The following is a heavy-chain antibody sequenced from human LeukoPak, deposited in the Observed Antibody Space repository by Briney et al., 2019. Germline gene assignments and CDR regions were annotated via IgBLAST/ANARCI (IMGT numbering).Heavy chain of an antibody. J-gene: IGHJ4*02. V-gene: IGHV3-33*08. CDR2: IWYDGSNK. CDR1: GFTLSSHN. Sequence: PGGSLRLSCVASGFTLSSHNINWVRQAPGKGLEWVAVIWYDGSNKYYADSVKGRFTISRDNSKNTLYLQMNSLRAEDTAVYYCARGGGYSYGYLNYWGQGTLVTVSS. D-gene: IGHD5-18*01. CDR3: ARGGGYSYGYLNY.